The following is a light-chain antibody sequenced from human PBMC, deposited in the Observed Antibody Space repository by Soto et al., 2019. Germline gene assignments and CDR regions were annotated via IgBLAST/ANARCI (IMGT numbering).Light chain of an antibody. J-gene: IGKJ1*01. CDR3: QQYNDYST. Sequence: DIQMTQSPSTLSASVGDRVTITCRASQTISSWLAWYQQKPGKAPKLLIYKASSLESGVPSRFSGSGSGTDFTLTISSLQPDDFATYYCQQYNDYSTFGQGTKVEIK. CDR2: KAS. CDR1: QTISSW. V-gene: IGKV1-5*03.